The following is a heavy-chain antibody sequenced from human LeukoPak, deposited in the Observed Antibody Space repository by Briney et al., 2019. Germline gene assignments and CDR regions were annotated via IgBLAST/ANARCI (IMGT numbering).Heavy chain of an antibody. CDR2: INCNNAGT. CDR1: GYKFTSYY. J-gene: IGHJ4*02. V-gene: IGHV1-2*02. CDR3: ARSYCGGDCYSTEFDA. Sequence: ASVKVSGKASGYKFTSYYMHWVRQAPGQGLEWMGWINCNNAGTNYAQNFQDRVAMTRDPSITTVYMEVSRVTFDDTAVYFCARSYCGGDCYSTEFDAWGQGSLVTVSS. D-gene: IGHD2-21*02.